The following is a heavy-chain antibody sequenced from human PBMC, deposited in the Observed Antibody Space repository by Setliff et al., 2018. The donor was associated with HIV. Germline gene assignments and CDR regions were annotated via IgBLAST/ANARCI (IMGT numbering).Heavy chain of an antibody. CDR3: ARDRSMIVVVDDAFDI. CDR2: ISYDGTNK. D-gene: IGHD3-22*01. CDR1: GFTFSSYT. V-gene: IGHV3-30*01. J-gene: IGHJ3*02. Sequence: GGSLRLSCAASGFTFSSYTMHWVRQAPGKGLEWVALISYDGTNKYYADSVKGRFTTSRDSSKYTLDLQMNSLRAEGTAVYYCARDRSMIVVVDDAFDIWGQGTMVTVSS.